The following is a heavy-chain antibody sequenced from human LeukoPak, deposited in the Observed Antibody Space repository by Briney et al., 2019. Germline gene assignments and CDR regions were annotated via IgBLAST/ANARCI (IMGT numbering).Heavy chain of an antibody. D-gene: IGHD5-18*01. V-gene: IGHV3-23*01. CDR1: GFTFSSYA. CDR3: AKCLGYSYGNFDY. CDR2: ISGSGGST. J-gene: IGHJ4*02. Sequence: GGSLRLSCAASGFTFSSYAMSWVRQAPGKGLEWVSVISGSGGSTYYADSVKGRFTISRDNSKNTLYLQMNSLRAEDTAVYYCAKCLGYSYGNFDYWGQGTLVTVSS.